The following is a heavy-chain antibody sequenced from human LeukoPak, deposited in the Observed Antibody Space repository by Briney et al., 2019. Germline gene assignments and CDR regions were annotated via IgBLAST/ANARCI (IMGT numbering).Heavy chain of an antibody. D-gene: IGHD6-19*01. CDR3: ARGHSSGWYGYDPYFDY. CDR1: GGSISSYY. V-gene: IGHV4-59*01. CDR2: IYYSGST. J-gene: IGHJ4*02. Sequence: PSETLSLTCTVSGGSISSYYWSWIRQPPGKGLEWIGYIYYSGSTNYNPSLKSRVTISVDTSKNQFSLKLSSVTAADTAVYYCARGHSSGWYGYDPYFDYWGQGTLVTVSS.